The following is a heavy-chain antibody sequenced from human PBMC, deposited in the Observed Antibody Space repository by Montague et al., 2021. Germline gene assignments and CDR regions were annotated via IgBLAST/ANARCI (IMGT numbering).Heavy chain of an antibody. CDR1: GGSFNDYY. Sequence: SETLSLTCAGSGGSFNDYYWSWIRQSPGQGLEWIGDITHNGRTNSNPSLKSRVTLSVDTSKSHFSLNLTSVTAADTAAYFCARRPRITVTGRFDLWGEGTLVTVSS. CDR2: ITHNGRT. J-gene: IGHJ4*02. CDR3: ARRPRITVTGRFDL. V-gene: IGHV4-34*01. D-gene: IGHD4-11*01.